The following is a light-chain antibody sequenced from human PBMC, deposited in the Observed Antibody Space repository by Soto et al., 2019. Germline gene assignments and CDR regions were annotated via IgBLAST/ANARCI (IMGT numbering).Light chain of an antibody. CDR2: DVN. CDR3: SSFRSSNTPSL. CDR1: SSDFADFNY. V-gene: IGLV2-14*03. Sequence: QSVLTQPASVSGSPGQSITISCTGASSDFADFNYVSWYQQHPGKAPKLIIYDVNNRPSGVSNRFSGSKSGNTASLTVSGLQADDEADYYCSSFRSSNTPSLFGTGTKVTVL. J-gene: IGLJ1*01.